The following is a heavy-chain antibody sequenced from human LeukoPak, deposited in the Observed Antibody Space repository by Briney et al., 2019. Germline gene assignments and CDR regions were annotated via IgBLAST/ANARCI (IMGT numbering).Heavy chain of an antibody. V-gene: IGHV3-48*01. CDR2: ISSSSNPI. Sequence: GGSLRLSCAASGFIFSSYGMIWVRQAPGKGLEWISYISSSSNPIYYADSVKGRFTISRDNAKNSLYLQLSSLRAEDTAVYYCARDPGTMGAAACGDYWGQGTLVIVSS. CDR3: ARDPGTMGAAACGDY. D-gene: IGHD6-13*01. J-gene: IGHJ4*02. CDR1: GFIFSSYG.